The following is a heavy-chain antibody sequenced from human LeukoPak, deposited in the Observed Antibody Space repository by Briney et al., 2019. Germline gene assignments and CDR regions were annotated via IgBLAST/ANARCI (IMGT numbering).Heavy chain of an antibody. Sequence: SSETLSLTCTVSGGSISSGYYYWSWTRQPAGKGLEWIGRIYTNGSTNYNPSLKSRVTISVDTSKNHFTLKLSSVTAADTAVYYCARGFDYWGQGTLVTVSS. CDR1: GGSISSGYYY. CDR3: ARGFDY. CDR2: IYTNGST. V-gene: IGHV4-61*02. J-gene: IGHJ4*02.